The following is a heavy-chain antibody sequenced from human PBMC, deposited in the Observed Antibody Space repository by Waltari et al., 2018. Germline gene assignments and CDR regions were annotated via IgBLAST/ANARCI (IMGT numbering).Heavy chain of an antibody. CDR3: ATRGYSGYDWVYYFDY. CDR2: IYHSGST. CDR1: GYSISSGYY. V-gene: IGHV4-38-2*01. D-gene: IGHD5-12*01. Sequence: QVQLQESGPGLVKPSETLSLTCAVSGYSISSGYYWGWIRQPPGKGLEWIGSIYHSGSTYYNPSLKGRVTISVDTSKNQFSLKLSSVTAADTAVYYCATRGYSGYDWVYYFDYWGQGTLVTVSS. J-gene: IGHJ4*02.